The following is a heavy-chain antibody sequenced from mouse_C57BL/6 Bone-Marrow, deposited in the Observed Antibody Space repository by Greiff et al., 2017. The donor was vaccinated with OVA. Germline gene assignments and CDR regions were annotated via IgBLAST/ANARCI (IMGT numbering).Heavy chain of an antibody. V-gene: IGHV1-80*01. CDR2: IYPGDGDT. CDR1: GYAFSSYW. D-gene: IGHD2-4*01. CDR3: ARSIYYDYDEGAWFAY. Sequence: QVQLQQSGAELVKPGASVKISCKASGYAFSSYWMNWVQQRPGKGLEWIGQIYPGDGDTNYNGKFKGKATLTADKSSSTSYMQLSSLTSEDTAVYFGARSIYYDYDEGAWFAYWGQGTLVTVSA. J-gene: IGHJ3*01.